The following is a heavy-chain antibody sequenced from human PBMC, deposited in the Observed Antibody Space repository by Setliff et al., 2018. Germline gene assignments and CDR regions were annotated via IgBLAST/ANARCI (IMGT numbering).Heavy chain of an antibody. CDR2: INLGGGST. CDR3: ARGGDVDGWYFDL. D-gene: IGHD3-10*01. J-gene: IGHJ2*01. CDR1: GYTFTSYY. V-gene: IGHV1-46*01. Sequence: ASVKVSCKASGYTFTSYYVHWVRQAPGQGLAWMGLINLGGGSTSYAQKFQGRVTITTDESTSTAYMELSSLRSEDTAVYYCARGGDVDGWYFDLWGRGTLVTVSS.